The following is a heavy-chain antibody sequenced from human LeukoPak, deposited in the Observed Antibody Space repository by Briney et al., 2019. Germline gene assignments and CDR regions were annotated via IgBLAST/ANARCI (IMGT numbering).Heavy chain of an antibody. D-gene: IGHD2-2*01. CDR3: ARRDPDIVVEPAGKFEF. CDR2: INHSGSA. V-gene: IGHV4-34*01. Sequence: GSLRLSCAASGFTFSSYSMNWVRQAPGKGLEWIGEINHSGSANYNPSLKSRVTISADTSKNQFSLKFTVTAADTAMYYCARRDPDIVVEPAGKFEFWGQGVLVTVSS. CDR1: GFTFSSYS. J-gene: IGHJ4*02.